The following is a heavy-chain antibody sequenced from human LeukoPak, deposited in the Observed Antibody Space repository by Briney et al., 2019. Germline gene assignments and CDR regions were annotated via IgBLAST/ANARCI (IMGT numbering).Heavy chain of an antibody. CDR1: GYSISSGYY. CDR2: IYHSGST. CDR3: ARPVDYYYYYMDV. Sequence: KPSETLSLTCAVSGYSISSGYYWGWIRQPPGKGLEWIGSIYHSGSTYYNLSLKSRVTISVDTSKNQFSLKLSSVTAADTAVYYCARPVDYYYYYMDVWGKGTTVTVSS. J-gene: IGHJ6*03. D-gene: IGHD4-23*01. V-gene: IGHV4-38-2*01.